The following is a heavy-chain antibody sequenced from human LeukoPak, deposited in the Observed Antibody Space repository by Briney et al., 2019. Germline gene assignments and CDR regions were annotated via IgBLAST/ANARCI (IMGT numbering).Heavy chain of an antibody. V-gene: IGHV4-4*07. J-gene: IGHJ4*02. D-gene: IGHD6-19*01. CDR1: GGSISSYY. Sequence: PSETLSLTCTVSGGSISSYYWSWIRQPAGKGLEWIGRIYTSGSTNYNPSLKSRVTMSVDTSKNQFSLKLSSVTAADTAVYYCARDMAVAGTILPFDYWGQGTLVTVSS. CDR2: IYTSGST. CDR3: ARDMAVAGTILPFDY.